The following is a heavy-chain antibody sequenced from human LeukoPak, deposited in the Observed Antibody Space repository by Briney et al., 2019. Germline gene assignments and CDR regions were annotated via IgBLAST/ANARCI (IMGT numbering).Heavy chain of an antibody. CDR1: GGTFSSYA. J-gene: IGHJ4*02. D-gene: IGHD4-23*01. Sequence: SVKVSCKASGGTFSSYAISWVRQAPGQGLEWMGGIIPIFGTANYAQKFQGRVTITTDESTSTAYMELSSLRSEDTAVYYCARANYGGNSGAYYFDYWGQGTLVTVSS. CDR2: IIPIFGTA. V-gene: IGHV1-69*05. CDR3: ARANYGGNSGAYYFDY.